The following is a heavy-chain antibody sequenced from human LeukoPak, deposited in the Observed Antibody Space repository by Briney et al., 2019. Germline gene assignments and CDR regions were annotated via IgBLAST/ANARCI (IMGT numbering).Heavy chain of an antibody. J-gene: IGHJ4*02. D-gene: IGHD6-19*01. Sequence: GGSLRLSCAASGFTFSSYEMNWVRQAPGKGLEWVSYISSSGSTIYYADSVKGRFTISRDNSKNTLYLQMNSLRAEDTAVYYCARISIAVSGGFDYWGQGTLVTVSS. CDR1: GFTFSSYE. V-gene: IGHV3-48*03. CDR2: ISSSGSTI. CDR3: ARISIAVSGGFDY.